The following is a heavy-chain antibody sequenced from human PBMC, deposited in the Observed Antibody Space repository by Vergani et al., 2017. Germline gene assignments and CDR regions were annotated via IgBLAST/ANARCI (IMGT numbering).Heavy chain of an antibody. J-gene: IGHJ5*02. D-gene: IGHD6-19*01. V-gene: IGHV4-39*01. CDR2: IYYSGST. Sequence: QLQLQESGPGLVKPSATLSLTCSVSGASIRSSNYYWGWIRQPPGKGLEWIASIYYSGSTYYNPSLKSRVTISVDMSKNQFSLKLSSVTAADTAVYFCARHSTVEWLVKLGGIDHWGQGILVTVSS. CDR3: ARHSTVEWLVKLGGIDH. CDR1: GASIRSSNYY.